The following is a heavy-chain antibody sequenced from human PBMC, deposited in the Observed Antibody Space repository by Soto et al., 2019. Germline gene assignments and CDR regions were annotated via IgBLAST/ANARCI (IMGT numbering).Heavy chain of an antibody. CDR2: ISETGST. Sequence: GGSLRLSCAASGFTFSSYAMSWVRQAPGKGLEWVSAISETGSTYYLDSVKGRFTISRDISKSTLYLQMNSLRAEDTALYYCVKSYTGNWYDYFDSWGQGTQVTVSS. CDR1: GFTFSSYA. V-gene: IGHV3-23*01. CDR3: VKSYTGNWYDYFDS. J-gene: IGHJ4*02. D-gene: IGHD6-13*01.